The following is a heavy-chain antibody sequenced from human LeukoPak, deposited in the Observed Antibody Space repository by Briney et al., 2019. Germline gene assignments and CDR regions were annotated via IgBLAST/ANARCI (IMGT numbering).Heavy chain of an antibody. D-gene: IGHD2-21*01. V-gene: IGHV1-46*01. J-gene: IGHJ6*02. CDR1: GYTFTGYY. CDR3: ASAQVVPPFYYYGMDV. CDR2: INPSGGST. Sequence: ASVKVSCKASGYTFTGYYMHWVRQAPGQGLEWMGIINPSGGSTSYAQKFQGRVTMTRDTSTSTVYMELSSLRSEDTAVYYCASAQVVPPFYYYGMDVWGQGTTVTVSS.